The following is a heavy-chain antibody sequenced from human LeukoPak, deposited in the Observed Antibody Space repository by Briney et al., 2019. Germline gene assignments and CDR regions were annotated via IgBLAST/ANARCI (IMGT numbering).Heavy chain of an antibody. V-gene: IGHV3-43*02. J-gene: IGHJ4*02. CDR1: GLPIGDFA. CDR3: ARESGKFDY. CDR2: ISGDGVST. Sequence: TGGSLRLSCVASGLPIGDFAMHWVRQAPGQGLEWVSLISGDGVSTFFADSVKGRFSISRDNSKNSLFLEMSSLRTEDTAMYYCARESGKFDYWGQGTLAAVSS.